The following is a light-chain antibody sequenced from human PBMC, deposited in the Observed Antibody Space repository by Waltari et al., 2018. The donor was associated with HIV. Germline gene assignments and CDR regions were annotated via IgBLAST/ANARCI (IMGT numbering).Light chain of an antibody. J-gene: IGLJ3*02. V-gene: IGLV1-44*01. CDR1: SSNIGSHT. CDR3: ATWDDSLNGHV. Sequence: QSVLTQPPSASGTPGQRVTISCSGTSSNIGSHTVDWYQQLPGAAPKLLIYSTNQRPSGVPDRVSCSKSGTSASLAISGLQSEDEADYFCATWDDSLNGHVFGGGTKLTV. CDR2: STN.